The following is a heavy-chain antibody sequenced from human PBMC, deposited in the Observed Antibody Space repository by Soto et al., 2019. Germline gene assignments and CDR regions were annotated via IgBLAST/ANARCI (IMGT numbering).Heavy chain of an antibody. D-gene: IGHD3-16*01. V-gene: IGHV3-74*01. CDR2: INGDGSST. J-gene: IGHJ6*03. CDR3: ARQRSHGGYYYYCIDV. CDR1: GFTFSNYW. Sequence: EVQLVESGGGLVQPGGSLRLSCAASGFTFSNYWMHWVRQAPGKGLVWVSRINGDGSSTRYADSVKGRFTISRDNAKNTLNQKMNSLGAEDTSGYYCARQRSHGGYYYYCIDVWGKGTTVTVSS.